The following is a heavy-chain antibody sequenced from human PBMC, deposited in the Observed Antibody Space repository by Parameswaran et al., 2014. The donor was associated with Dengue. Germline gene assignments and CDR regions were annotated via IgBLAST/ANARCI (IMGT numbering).Heavy chain of an antibody. CDR2: INHSGST. CDR3: ARGRDFWRTAYGMDV. D-gene: IGHD3-3*01. V-gene: IGHV4-34*01. J-gene: IGHJ6*02. Sequence: WIRQPPGKGLEWIGEINHSGSTNYNPSLKSRVTISVDTSKNQFSLKLSSVTAADTAVYYCARGRDFWRTAYGMDVWGQGTTVTVSS.